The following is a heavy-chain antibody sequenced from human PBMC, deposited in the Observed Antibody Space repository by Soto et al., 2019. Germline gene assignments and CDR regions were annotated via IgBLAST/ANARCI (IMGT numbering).Heavy chain of an antibody. J-gene: IGHJ5*02. CDR1: GGSISSYY. V-gene: IGHV4-59*01. D-gene: IGHD3-22*01. CDR3: ARAPPYYYDSSGYSPWFDP. Sequence: PSETLSLTCTVSGGSISSYYWSWIRQPPGKGLEWIGYIYYSGSTNYNPSLKSRVTISVDTSKSQFSLKLSSVTAADTAVYYCARAPPYYYDSSGYSPWFDPWGQGTLVTVSS. CDR2: IYYSGST.